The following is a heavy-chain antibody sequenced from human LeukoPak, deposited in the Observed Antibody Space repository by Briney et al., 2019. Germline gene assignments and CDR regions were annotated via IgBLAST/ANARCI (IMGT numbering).Heavy chain of an antibody. CDR3: AREDRDRDAFDI. D-gene: IGHD5-24*01. CDR2: ISRDGGTA. J-gene: IGHJ3*02. Sequence: GGSLRLSCAASGFAFRKYSIHWVRQAPGKGLEYVSGISRDGGTADYANSVKGRLTISRDNPKNTLYLQMGSLRAEDMAVYYCAREDRDRDAFDIWGQGTMVTVSS. CDR1: GFAFRKYS. V-gene: IGHV3-64*01.